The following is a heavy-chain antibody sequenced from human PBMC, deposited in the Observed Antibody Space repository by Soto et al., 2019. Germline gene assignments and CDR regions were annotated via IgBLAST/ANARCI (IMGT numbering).Heavy chain of an antibody. CDR2: IWYDGSNK. J-gene: IGHJ6*02. D-gene: IGHD2-2*01. Sequence: PGGSLRLSCAASGFTFSSYGMHWVRQAPGKGLEWVAVIWYDGSNKYYADSVKGRFTISRDNSKNTLYLQMNSLRAEDTAVYYCARGYCSSTSCSPRYYYYGMDVWGQGTTVTVSS. CDR3: ARGYCSSTSCSPRYYYYGMDV. CDR1: GFTFSSYG. V-gene: IGHV3-33*01.